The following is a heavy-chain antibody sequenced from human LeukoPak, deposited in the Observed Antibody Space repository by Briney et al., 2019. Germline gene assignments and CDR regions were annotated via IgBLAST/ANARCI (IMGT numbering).Heavy chain of an antibody. J-gene: IGHJ3*02. Sequence: SETLSLTCTVSGGSISSTNYSWGWIRQPPGKGLEWIGSISYSGSTYYNPSLKSRVTISVDTSKNQFSLKLSSVTAADTAVYYCARHRWYYGSGGDEDAFDIWGQGTMVTVSS. CDR3: ARHRWYYGSGGDEDAFDI. V-gene: IGHV4-39*01. CDR1: GGSISSTNYS. D-gene: IGHD3-10*01. CDR2: ISYSGST.